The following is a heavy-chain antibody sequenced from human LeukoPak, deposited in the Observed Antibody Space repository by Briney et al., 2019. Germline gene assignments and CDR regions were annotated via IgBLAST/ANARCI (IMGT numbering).Heavy chain of an antibody. V-gene: IGHV3-23*01. J-gene: IGHJ4*02. CDR1: GITLSNYG. Sequence: GGSLRLSCAVSGITLSNYGMSWVRQAPGKGLEWVAGISGSGGSTNYADSAKGRFTISRDNPKNTLYLQMNSLTVEDTAVYFWAKRGVVIRVILVGFHKEAYYFDSWGQGALVTVSS. CDR3: AKRGVVIRVILVGFHKEAYYFDS. CDR2: ISGSGGST. D-gene: IGHD3-22*01.